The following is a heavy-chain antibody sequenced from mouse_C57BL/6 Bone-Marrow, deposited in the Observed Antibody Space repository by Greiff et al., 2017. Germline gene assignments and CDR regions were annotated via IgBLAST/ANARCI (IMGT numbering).Heavy chain of an antibody. CDR3: ARAQAPGYAMDY. Sequence: EVQLVESGGGLVKPGGSLKLSCAASGFTFSRYAMSWVRQTPEKRLEWVATISDGGSYTYYPDNVKGRFTISRDNAKNNLYLQMSHLKSEDTAMYDCARAQAPGYAMDYWGQGTSVTVSS. CDR2: ISDGGSYT. D-gene: IGHD3-2*02. J-gene: IGHJ4*01. V-gene: IGHV5-4*01. CDR1: GFTFSRYA.